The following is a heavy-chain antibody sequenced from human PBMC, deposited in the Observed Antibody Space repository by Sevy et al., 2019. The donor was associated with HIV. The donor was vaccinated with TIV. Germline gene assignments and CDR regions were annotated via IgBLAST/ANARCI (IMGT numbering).Heavy chain of an antibody. CDR1: GFTFSNYA. J-gene: IGHJ4*02. Sequence: GGSLRLSCAASGFTFSNYAMNWVRQAPGKGLEWVSGISGSGGSGDNTNYADSVKGRFTISRDDFKNSLYLQLNSLRAVETAIYYCAGKYDGSGYFDYWGQGTLVTVSS. D-gene: IGHD3-22*01. CDR3: AGKYDGSGYFDY. CDR2: ISGSGGSGDNT. V-gene: IGHV3-23*01.